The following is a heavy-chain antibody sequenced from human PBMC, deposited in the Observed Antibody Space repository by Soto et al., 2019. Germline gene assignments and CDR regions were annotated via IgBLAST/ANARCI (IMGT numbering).Heavy chain of an antibody. Sequence: QVQLVQSGAEVKKPGASVKVSCKASGYTFTSYDINWVRQATEQGLEWMGWMNPNSGNTGYAQKFQGRVTMTRNTSISTAYMELSSLRSEDTAVYYSAMSGYDFGSEGYFDYWGQGTLVTVSS. CDR1: GYTFTSYD. J-gene: IGHJ4*02. D-gene: IGHD5-12*01. V-gene: IGHV1-8*01. CDR2: MNPNSGNT. CDR3: AMSGYDFGSEGYFDY.